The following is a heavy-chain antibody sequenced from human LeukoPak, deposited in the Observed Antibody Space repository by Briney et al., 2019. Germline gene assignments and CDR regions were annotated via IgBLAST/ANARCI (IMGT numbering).Heavy chain of an antibody. Sequence: GRSLRLSCAASGFTFSSYAMHWVRQVPGKGLEWVAVISYDGSNKYYADSAKGRFTISRDNSKNTLYLEMHSLRAEDTAVYYCAKVIDYWNGMDVWGQGTTVTVSS. V-gene: IGHV3-30-3*01. CDR2: ISYDGSNK. CDR1: GFTFSSYA. CDR3: AKVIDYWNGMDV. J-gene: IGHJ6*02. D-gene: IGHD3-3*01.